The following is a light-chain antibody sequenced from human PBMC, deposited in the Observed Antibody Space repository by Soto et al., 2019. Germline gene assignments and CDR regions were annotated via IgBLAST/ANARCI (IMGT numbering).Light chain of an antibody. Sequence: IACTNCPNTLSVSPRQRSTLSFRASQSVSSYLAWYQQKAGQAPRLLIYDASNRATGIPARFSGSGSGTDFTLTISSLEPEDFAVYYCQQRSNWMWTFGQGTKVDIK. J-gene: IGKJ1*01. CDR2: DAS. CDR1: QSVSSY. CDR3: QQRSNWMWT. V-gene: IGKV3-11*01.